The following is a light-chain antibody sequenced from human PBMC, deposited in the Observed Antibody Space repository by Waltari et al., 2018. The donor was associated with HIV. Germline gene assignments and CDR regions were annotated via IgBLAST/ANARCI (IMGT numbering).Light chain of an antibody. J-gene: IGKJ4*01. V-gene: IGKV1-5*03. CDR2: KAS. CDR1: QSISSW. Sequence: TITCRASQSISSWLAWYQQKPGKAPKLLIYKASSLESGVPSRFSGSGSGTEFTLTISSLQPDDFATYYCQQYNSYLLTFGGGTKVEIK. CDR3: QQYNSYLLT.